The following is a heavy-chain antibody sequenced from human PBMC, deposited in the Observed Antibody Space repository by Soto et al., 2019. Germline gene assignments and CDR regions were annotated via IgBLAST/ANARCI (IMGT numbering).Heavy chain of an antibody. CDR1: GYTLTELS. CDR3: ATSYYGGNYSGMDV. J-gene: IGHJ6*02. CDR2: FDPEDGET. D-gene: IGHD1-26*01. V-gene: IGHV1-24*01. Sequence: ASVKVSCKVSGYTLTELSMQWVRQAAGKWLEWMGGFDPEDGETIYAQKFQGRVTMTEDTSTDTAYMELSSLRSEDTAVYYRATSYYGGNYSGMDVWGQGTTVTVSS.